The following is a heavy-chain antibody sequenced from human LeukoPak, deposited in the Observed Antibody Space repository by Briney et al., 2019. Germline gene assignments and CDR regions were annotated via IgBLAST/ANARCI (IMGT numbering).Heavy chain of an antibody. D-gene: IGHD1-26*01. Sequence: GESLQISWQGSGSSFTSYWIGWVRQMPGKGLEWMGIIYPGDSDTRYSPSFQGQVTISADKSISTAYLQWSSLKASDTAMYYWARRVYNSGSYYFDYWGQGTLVTVSS. CDR1: GSSFTSYW. CDR3: ARRVYNSGSYYFDY. CDR2: IYPGDSDT. V-gene: IGHV5-51*01. J-gene: IGHJ4*02.